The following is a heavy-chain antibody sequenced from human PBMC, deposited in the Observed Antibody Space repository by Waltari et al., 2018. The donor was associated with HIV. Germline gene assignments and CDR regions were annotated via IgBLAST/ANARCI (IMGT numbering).Heavy chain of an antibody. CDR3: ARVFSSSWSPSAFDI. V-gene: IGHV3-30*01. CDR2: ISYDGSNK. D-gene: IGHD6-13*01. Sequence: HWVRQAPGKGLEWVAVISYDGSNKYYADSVKGRFTISRDNSKNTLYLQMNSLRAEDTAVYYCARVFSSSWSPSAFDIWGQGTMVTVSS. J-gene: IGHJ3*02.